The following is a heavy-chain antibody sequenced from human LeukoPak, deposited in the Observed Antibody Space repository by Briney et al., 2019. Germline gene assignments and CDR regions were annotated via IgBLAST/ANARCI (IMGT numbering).Heavy chain of an antibody. CDR1: GGSFSGYY. CDR3: ARGGRGGYSSGWSRAFDI. J-gene: IGHJ3*02. CDR2: INHSGST. Sequence: PSETLSLTCAVYGGSFSGYYWSWLRQPPGKGLEWLGEINHSGSTNYNPSLKSRVTISVDTSKNQFSLKLSSVTAADTAVYYCARGGRGGYSSGWSRAFDIWGQGTMVTVSS. D-gene: IGHD6-19*01. V-gene: IGHV4-34*01.